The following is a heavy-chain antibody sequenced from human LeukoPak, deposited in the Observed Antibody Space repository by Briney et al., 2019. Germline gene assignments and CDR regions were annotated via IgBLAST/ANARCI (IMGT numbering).Heavy chain of an antibody. Sequence: GGSLRLSCAASGFTFNTYAMSWVRQAPGKGLEWVSGIGGSGSSTYYAESVKGRFTISRDNSKNTLYLQMNSLRAEDTATYYCAKAFDDYFFDYWGQGTLVIVSS. V-gene: IGHV3-23*01. CDR1: GFTFNTYA. CDR2: IGGSGSST. CDR3: AKAFDDYFFDY. D-gene: IGHD2-21*02. J-gene: IGHJ4*02.